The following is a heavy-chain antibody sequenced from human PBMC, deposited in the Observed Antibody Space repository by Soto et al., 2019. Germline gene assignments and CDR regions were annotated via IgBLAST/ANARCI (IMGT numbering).Heavy chain of an antibody. CDR2: ISYDGGNK. V-gene: IGHV3-30*18. Sequence: GGSLRLSCAASGFTFSSYGIHWVRQAPGKGLEWVAVISYDGGNKLYADSVQGRFTISSDNSKNTLYLQMNSLRAEDTAVYYCAKDTYYFDSSGYYVFDSWGQGTLVTVSS. D-gene: IGHD3-22*01. CDR1: GFTFSSYG. J-gene: IGHJ4*02. CDR3: AKDTYYFDSSGYYVFDS.